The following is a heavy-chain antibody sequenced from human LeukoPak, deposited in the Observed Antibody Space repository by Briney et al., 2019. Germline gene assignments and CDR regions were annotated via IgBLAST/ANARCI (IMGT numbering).Heavy chain of an antibody. J-gene: IGHJ4*02. CDR1: GFTFSSYG. Sequence: PGGSLRLSCAASGFTFSSYGMHWVRQAPGKGLEWVAAIWYDGSNKYYADSVKGRFTISRDNSKNTLYLQMNSLRAEDTAVYYCARGLALGVVVTAWNYWGQGTLVTVSS. D-gene: IGHD2-15*01. CDR3: ARGLALGVVVTAWNY. CDR2: IWYDGSNK. V-gene: IGHV3-33*01.